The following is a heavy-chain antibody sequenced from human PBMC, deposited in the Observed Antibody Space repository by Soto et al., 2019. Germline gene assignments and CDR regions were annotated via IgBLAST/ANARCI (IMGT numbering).Heavy chain of an antibody. CDR3: VRGYCTTSACSGDFQF. Sequence: QVQLVQSGAELKNPGASVKVACKASGYKFTTYFIHWVRQAPGQGLEWMGMIHPSGDTGYAQKFRGRVTMTIDTATNTAYMELRNLTSEDTAVYFSVRGYCTTSACSGDFQFWGQGTLVTVSS. V-gene: IGHV1-46*01. J-gene: IGHJ1*01. CDR1: GYKFTTYF. CDR2: IHPSGDT. D-gene: IGHD2-15*01.